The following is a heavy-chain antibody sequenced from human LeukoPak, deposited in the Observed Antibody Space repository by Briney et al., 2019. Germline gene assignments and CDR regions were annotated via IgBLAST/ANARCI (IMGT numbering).Heavy chain of an antibody. V-gene: IGHV3-74*01. D-gene: IGHD6-13*01. CDR2: ISIDGTTT. J-gene: IGHJ4*02. CDR3: ARGRPGYYFDY. CDR1: GFTFSSSW. Sequence: GGSLRLSCAASGFTFSSSWMHWVRQTPGKGLVXVSHISIDGTTTTYADSVKGRFTISRDNAKNTLYLQMNSLRAEDTAVYYCARGRPGYYFDYWGQGTLVTVSS.